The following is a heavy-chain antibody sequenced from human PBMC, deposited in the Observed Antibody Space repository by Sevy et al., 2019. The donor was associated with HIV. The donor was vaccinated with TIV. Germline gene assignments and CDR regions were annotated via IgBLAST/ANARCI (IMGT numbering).Heavy chain of an antibody. Sequence: GGSLRLSCAASGFTFSSYGMHRVRQAPGKGLEWVAVISYDGSNKYYADSVKGRFTISRDNSKNTLYLQMNSLRAEDTAVYYCAKDRYRGYYFDYWGQGTLVTVSS. V-gene: IGHV3-30*18. D-gene: IGHD4-4*01. CDR3: AKDRYRGYYFDY. J-gene: IGHJ4*02. CDR2: ISYDGSNK. CDR1: GFTFSSYG.